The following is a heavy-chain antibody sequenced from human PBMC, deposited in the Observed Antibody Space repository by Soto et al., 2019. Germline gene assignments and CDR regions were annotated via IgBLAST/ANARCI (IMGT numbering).Heavy chain of an antibody. CDR1: GYTFTSYG. CDR2: ISAYNGNT. J-gene: IGHJ6*02. V-gene: IGHV1-18*01. D-gene: IGHD2-2*01. Sequence: QVQLVQSGAEVKKPGASVKVSCKASGYTFTSYGISWVRQAPGQGLEWMGWISAYNGNTKYAQKLQGRGTMTTDTSTTTAYMALTRLRSDDTAVYYCASPAPPIDVWGQATTVTVSS. CDR3: ASPAPPIDV.